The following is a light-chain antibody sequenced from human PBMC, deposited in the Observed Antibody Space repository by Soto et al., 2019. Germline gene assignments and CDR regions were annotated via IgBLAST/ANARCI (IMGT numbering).Light chain of an antibody. V-gene: IGLV2-14*03. CDR2: EVI. J-gene: IGLJ2*01. CDR1: SSDVAAYNF. Sequence: QSALTQPASVSGSPGQSITISCTGTSSDVAAYNFVSWYQQHPGEVPKLMIYEVIKRPSGISDRFSGSKSGNTASLTISGLQAEDEAAYYCSAYTHSNTVIFGGGTKLTVL. CDR3: SAYTHSNTVI.